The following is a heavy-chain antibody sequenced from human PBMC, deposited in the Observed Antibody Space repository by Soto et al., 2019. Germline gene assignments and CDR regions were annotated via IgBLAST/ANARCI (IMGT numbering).Heavy chain of an antibody. CDR2: ISWDGGST. CDR3: AKDIRGVATDHYYYYGMDV. J-gene: IGHJ6*02. V-gene: IGHV3-43*01. Sequence: GGSLRLSCVASGFTFDDYTMHWVRQAPGKGLEWVSLISWDGGSTYYADSVKGRFTISRDNSKNSLYLQMNSLRTEDSALYYCAKDIRGVATDHYYYYGMDVWGQGTTVTVSS. D-gene: IGHD5-12*01. CDR1: GFTFDDYT.